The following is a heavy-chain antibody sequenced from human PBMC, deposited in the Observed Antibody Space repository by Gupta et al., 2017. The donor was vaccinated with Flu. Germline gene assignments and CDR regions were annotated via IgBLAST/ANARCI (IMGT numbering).Heavy chain of an antibody. D-gene: IGHD2-2*01. J-gene: IGHJ3*02. Sequence: QVQLVQSGAEVKKPGSSVKVSCKASGGTFSSYAISWVRQAPGQGFEWMGGIIPIFGTANYAQKFQGGVTITADESTSTAYMELSSLRSEDTAVYYCASPYCSSTSCLRACDIWGQGTMVTVSS. V-gene: IGHV1-69*01. CDR2: IIPIFGTA. CDR3: ASPYCSSTSCLRACDI. CDR1: GGTFSSYA.